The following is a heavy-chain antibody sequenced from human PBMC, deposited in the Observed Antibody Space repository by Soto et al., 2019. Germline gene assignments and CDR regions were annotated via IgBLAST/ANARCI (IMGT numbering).Heavy chain of an antibody. D-gene: IGHD3-10*01. V-gene: IGHV3-21*01. Sequence: EVQLVESGGGLVKPGGSLRLSCAASGFTFSSYNMNWVRQAPGKGLEWVSSISSSGTYIYYADSVKGRFTISRDNAKNSLYLQMNSLRAEDTAVYYCAFAGSGSYSNVADAFDIWGQGTMVTVSS. J-gene: IGHJ3*02. CDR3: AFAGSGSYSNVADAFDI. CDR1: GFTFSSYN. CDR2: ISSSGTYI.